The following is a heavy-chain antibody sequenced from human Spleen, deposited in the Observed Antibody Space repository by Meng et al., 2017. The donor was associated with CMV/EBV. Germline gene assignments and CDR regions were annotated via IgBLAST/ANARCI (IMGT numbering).Heavy chain of an antibody. D-gene: IGHD3-16*01. Sequence: STVSVASSISGDYYWNWIRQPPGKGLEWIGYIYDGGSTYYNPSLKSPVSISVDRSKNQFSLQLTSVTGADTAVYYCAGGGPLADFNYWGQGALVTVSS. J-gene: IGHJ4*02. CDR1: VASSISGDYY. CDR3: AGGGPLADFNY. CDR2: IYDGGST. V-gene: IGHV4-30-4*01.